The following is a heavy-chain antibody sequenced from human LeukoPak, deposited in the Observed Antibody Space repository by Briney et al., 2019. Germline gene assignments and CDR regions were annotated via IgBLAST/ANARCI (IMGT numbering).Heavy chain of an antibody. CDR3: ARHLRNYFDY. CDR1: GGSISSYY. V-gene: IGHV4-59*08. CDR2: IYHSGST. J-gene: IGHJ4*02. Sequence: SETLSLTCTVSGGSISSYYWSWIRQPPGKGLEWIAYIYHSGSTNYNASLKSRVTISVDTSKDQVSLKLSSVTAADTAVYYCARHLRNYFDYWGQGTQVTVSS. D-gene: IGHD1-14*01.